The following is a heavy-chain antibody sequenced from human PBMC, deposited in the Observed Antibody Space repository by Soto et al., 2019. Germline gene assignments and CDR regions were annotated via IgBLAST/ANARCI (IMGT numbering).Heavy chain of an antibody. V-gene: IGHV4-34*01. CDR1: GGSLSNYY. Sequence: PSETLSLTCAVSGGSLSNYYWSWIRQPPGKGLEWIGEIYHSGSTNYNPSLKSRVTISVDTSKNQFYLKLSSVTAADTAVYYCAPAKIYFPQTGGSYHVPLSFWGKGTRVIVAS. J-gene: IGHJ4*02. CDR2: IYHSGST. CDR3: APAKIYFPQTGGSYHVPLSF. D-gene: IGHD2-8*02.